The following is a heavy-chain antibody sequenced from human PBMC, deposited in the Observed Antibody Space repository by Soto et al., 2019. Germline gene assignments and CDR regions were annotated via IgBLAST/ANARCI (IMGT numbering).Heavy chain of an antibody. V-gene: IGHV3-73*01. D-gene: IGHD4-17*01. CDR2: IRSKANSYAK. CDR1: GFTFSGSA. CDR3: TRYYGGNSEAFDI. Sequence: LRLSCAASGFTFSGSAMHWVRQASGKGLEWVGRIRSKANSYAKAYAASVKGRFTISRDDSKNTAYLQMNSLKTEDTAVYYCTRYYGGNSEAFDIWGQGTMVTVSS. J-gene: IGHJ3*02.